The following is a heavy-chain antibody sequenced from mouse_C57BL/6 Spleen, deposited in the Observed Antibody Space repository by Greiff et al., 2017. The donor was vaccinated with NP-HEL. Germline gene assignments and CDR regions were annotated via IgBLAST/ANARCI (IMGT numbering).Heavy chain of an antibody. V-gene: IGHV5-4*01. Sequence: DVHLVESGGGLVKPGGSLKLSCAASGFTFSSYAMSWVRQTPEKRLEWVATISDGGSYTYYPDNVKGRFTISRDNAKNNLYLQMSHLKSEDTAMYYCARESYSNYPYAMDYWGQGTSVTVSS. D-gene: IGHD2-5*01. J-gene: IGHJ4*01. CDR3: ARESYSNYPYAMDY. CDR1: GFTFSSYA. CDR2: ISDGGSYT.